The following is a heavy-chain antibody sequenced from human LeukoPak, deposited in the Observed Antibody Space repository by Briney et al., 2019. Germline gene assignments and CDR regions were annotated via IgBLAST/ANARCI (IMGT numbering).Heavy chain of an antibody. CDR2: ITPIFDTA. V-gene: IGHV1-69*01. Sequence: SVKVSCKASGGTFSRFTISWVRQAPGQGFEWMGGITPIFDTANFAQKFQGRVSITADESTSTAFMELSSLRSEDTAVYYCAREWGLESSGYYYAYWGQGTLVTVSS. J-gene: IGHJ4*02. CDR1: GGTFSRFT. D-gene: IGHD3-22*01. CDR3: AREWGLESSGYYYAY.